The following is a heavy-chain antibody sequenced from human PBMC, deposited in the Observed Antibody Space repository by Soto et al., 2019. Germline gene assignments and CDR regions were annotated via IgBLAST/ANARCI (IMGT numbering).Heavy chain of an antibody. D-gene: IGHD3-9*01. CDR3: ARDILTGLSLGY. J-gene: IGHJ4*02. CDR1: GFTFSSYG. CDR2: IWYDGSNK. Sequence: GGSLRLSCAASGFTFSSYGMHWVRQAPGKGLEWVAVIWYDGSNKYYADSVKGRFTISRDNSKNTLYLQMNSLRAEDTAVYYCARDILTGLSLGYWGQGTLVTVSS. V-gene: IGHV3-33*01.